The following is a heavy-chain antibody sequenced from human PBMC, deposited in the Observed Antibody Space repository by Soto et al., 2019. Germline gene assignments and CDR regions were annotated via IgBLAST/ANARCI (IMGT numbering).Heavy chain of an antibody. CDR2: IVVVYGNT. D-gene: IGHD2-8*01. V-gene: IGHV1-58*01. J-gene: IGHJ6*02. CDR3: AVTDLPFRPLTEPTENGMDV. CDR1: GFSFGDSA. Sequence: ELVQSGPEAREPGTSVKVSCRASGFSFGDSAVHWVRQGRGQRLEWIGWIVVVYGNTNYAPRFEGRVTLTREASTSTSHMELTSLSSDDTAVYFCAVTDLPFRPLTEPTENGMDVWGQGTTVTVSS.